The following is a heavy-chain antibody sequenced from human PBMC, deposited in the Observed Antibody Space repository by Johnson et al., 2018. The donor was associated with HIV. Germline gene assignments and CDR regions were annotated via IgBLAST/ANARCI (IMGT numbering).Heavy chain of an antibody. V-gene: IGHV3-20*04. CDR1: GFTFDDYG. CDR3: AREVEITMVQGVIIGDAFDI. CDR2: INWNGGST. Sequence: VQLVESGGGVVRPGGSLRLSCAASGFTFDDYGMSWVRQAPGKGLEWVSGINWNGGSTDYADSVTGRFTISRDNAKNSLYLQMNSLRAEDTALYYCAREVEITMVQGVIIGDAFDIWGQGTMVTVSS. J-gene: IGHJ3*02. D-gene: IGHD3-10*01.